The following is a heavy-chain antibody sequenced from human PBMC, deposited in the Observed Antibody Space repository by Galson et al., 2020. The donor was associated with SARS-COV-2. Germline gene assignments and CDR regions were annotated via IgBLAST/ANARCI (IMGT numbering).Heavy chain of an antibody. CDR2: TSYAGSNT. CDR3: AKDPVTLAYDYDYGMDV. Sequence: GESLRLSCAASGFTFSNYGMTWVRQAPGKGLEWVATTSYAGSNTYYADSVKGRFTISRDNSKNTLYLQMNSLRAEDTAVYYCAKDPVTLAYDYDYGMDVWGQGTTVTVSS. V-gene: IGHV3-30*18. CDR1: GFTFSNYG. J-gene: IGHJ6*02. D-gene: IGHD3-10*01.